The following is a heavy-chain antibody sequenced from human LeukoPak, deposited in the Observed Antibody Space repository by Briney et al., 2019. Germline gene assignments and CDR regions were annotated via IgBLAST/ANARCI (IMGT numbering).Heavy chain of an antibody. CDR3: ARYSCHGGCYASWLDT. D-gene: IGHD2-2*01. V-gene: IGHV3-7*01. CDR1: GFTFSSFW. J-gene: IGHJ5*02. Sequence: GGSLRLSCAASGFTFSSFWMSWVRQAPGKGLEWVAKIKQDGSETYYVDSVKGRFTISRDKAKNLLYMQMNSLRAEDTAVYYCARYSCHGGCYASWLDTWGQGTLVTVSS. CDR2: IKQDGSET.